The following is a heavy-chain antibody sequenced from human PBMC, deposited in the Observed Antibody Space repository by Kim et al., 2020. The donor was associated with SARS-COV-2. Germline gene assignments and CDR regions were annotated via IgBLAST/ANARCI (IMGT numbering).Heavy chain of an antibody. V-gene: IGHV3-9*01. CDR3: AKAPYSSSWYNWFDP. CDR2: ISWNSGSI. CDR1: GFTFGDYA. Sequence: GGSLRLSCAASGFTFGDYAMHWVRQAPGKGLEWVSGISWNSGSIGYADSVKGRFTISRDNAKNSLYLQMNSLRAEDTALYYCAKAPYSSSWYNWFDPWGQETLVTVSS. D-gene: IGHD6-13*01. J-gene: IGHJ5*02.